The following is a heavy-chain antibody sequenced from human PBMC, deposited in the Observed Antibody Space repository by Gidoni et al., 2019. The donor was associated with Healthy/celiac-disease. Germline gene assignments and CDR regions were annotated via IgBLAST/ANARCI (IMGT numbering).Heavy chain of an antibody. D-gene: IGHD6-13*01. CDR3: AREKSQYSSSWSSFDY. CDR1: GFTFSSYS. Sequence: AASGFTFSSYSMNWVRQAPGKGLEWVSYISSSSRTINYADSVKGRFTISRDNAKNSLYLQMNSLRAEETAVYYCAREKSQYSSSWSSFDYWGQGTLVTVSS. CDR2: ISSSSRTI. J-gene: IGHJ4*02. V-gene: IGHV3-48*01.